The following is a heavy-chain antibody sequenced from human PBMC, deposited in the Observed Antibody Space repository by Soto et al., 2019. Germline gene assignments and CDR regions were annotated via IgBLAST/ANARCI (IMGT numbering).Heavy chain of an antibody. D-gene: IGHD5-12*01. CDR3: ARLLRWSGYDYGVSYFDY. Sequence: QLQLQESGPGLVKPSETLSLTCTVSGGSISSSSYYWGWIRQPPGKGLEWIGSIYYSGSTYYNPSLKSRVTISVDTSKNQFSLKLSSVTAADTAVYYCARLLRWSGYDYGVSYFDYWGQGTLVTVSS. V-gene: IGHV4-39*01. CDR1: GGSISSSSYY. J-gene: IGHJ4*02. CDR2: IYYSGST.